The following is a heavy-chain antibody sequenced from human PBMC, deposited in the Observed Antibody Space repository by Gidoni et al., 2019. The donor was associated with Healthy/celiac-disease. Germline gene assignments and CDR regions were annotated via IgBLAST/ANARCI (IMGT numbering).Heavy chain of an antibody. CDR2: IYHSGST. Sequence: QVQLQESGPGLVTPSGTLSLTCAVSGGSISSSNCWRWVRQPPGKGLEWIGEIYHSGSTNYNPSLKSRVTISVDKSKNQFSLKLSSVTAADTAVYYCASYARAGTGPWDAFDIWGQGTMVTVSS. CDR1: GGSISSSNC. D-gene: IGHD6-19*01. V-gene: IGHV4-4*02. J-gene: IGHJ3*02. CDR3: ASYARAGTGPWDAFDI.